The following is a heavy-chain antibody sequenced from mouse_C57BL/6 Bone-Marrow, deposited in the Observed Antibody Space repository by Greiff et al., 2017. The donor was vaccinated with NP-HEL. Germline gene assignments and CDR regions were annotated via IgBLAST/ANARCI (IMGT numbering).Heavy chain of an antibody. J-gene: IGHJ2*01. D-gene: IGHD1-1*01. CDR1: GYSFTGYY. CDR2: INPSTGGT. V-gene: IGHV1-42*01. Sequence: VQLQQSGPELVKPGASVKISCKASGYSFTGYYMNWVKQSPEKSLEWIGEINPSTGGTTYNQKFKAKATLTVDKSSSTAYMQLKSLTSEDSAVYYCARITTVAYWGQGTTLTVS. CDR3: ARITTVAY.